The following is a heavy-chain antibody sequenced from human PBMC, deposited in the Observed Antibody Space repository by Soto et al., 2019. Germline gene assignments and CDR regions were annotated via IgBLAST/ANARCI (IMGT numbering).Heavy chain of an antibody. D-gene: IGHD2-15*01. Sequence: ASVKVSCKASGYTFTSYYMHWVRQAPGQGLEWMGIINPSGGSTSYAQKFQGRVTMTRDTSTSTVYMELSSLRSEDTAVYYCGRDRAVVVVAASYYYYGMDVWGQGTTVTVSS. J-gene: IGHJ6*02. CDR3: GRDRAVVVVAASYYYYGMDV. CDR1: GYTFTSYY. CDR2: INPSGGST. V-gene: IGHV1-46*01.